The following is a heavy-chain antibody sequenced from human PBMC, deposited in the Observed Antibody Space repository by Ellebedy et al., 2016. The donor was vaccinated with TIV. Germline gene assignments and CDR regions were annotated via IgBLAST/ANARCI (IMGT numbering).Heavy chain of an antibody. CDR3: ARRASYGDYAVQVNPWFDP. CDR1: GFSFRSYW. D-gene: IGHD4-17*01. CDR2: IRQEGDEI. V-gene: IGHV3-7*01. Sequence: GESLKISCAVSGFSFRSYWMTWVRQAPGKGLEWVAKIRQEGDEIYYVESVKGRFTISRDNAKNSQFLQMNSLRVEDTAVYYCARRASYGDYAVQVNPWFDPWGQGTLVTVSS. J-gene: IGHJ5*02.